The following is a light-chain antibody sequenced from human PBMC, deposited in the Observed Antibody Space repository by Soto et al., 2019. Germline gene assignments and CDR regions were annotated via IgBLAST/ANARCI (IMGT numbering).Light chain of an antibody. J-gene: IGKJ1*01. CDR3: QQYNTNSRT. V-gene: IGKV1-5*03. CDR2: KAS. Sequence: DIQMTQSPSTLSASVGDRVTITCRASQSISGWLAWYQQKPGKAPKLLIYKASSLQSGVPSRFSGGGSGTEFNLTISSLQPDDFATYYCQQYNTNSRTFGQGTRVEI. CDR1: QSISGW.